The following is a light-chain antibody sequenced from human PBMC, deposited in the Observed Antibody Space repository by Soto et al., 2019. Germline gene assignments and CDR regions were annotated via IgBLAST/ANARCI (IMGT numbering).Light chain of an antibody. V-gene: IGLV2-14*01. CDR1: SSDVGGYHY. CDR2: DVS. Sequence: QSALTQPASVSGSPGQSITISCTGTSSDVGGYHYVSWYQQHPGKAPKLMIYDVSNRPSGVSNRFSGSKSGNTASLPISGLQAEDQADYYCSSYTSSSTLVVFGGGTKLTVL. CDR3: SSYTSSSTLVV. J-gene: IGLJ2*01.